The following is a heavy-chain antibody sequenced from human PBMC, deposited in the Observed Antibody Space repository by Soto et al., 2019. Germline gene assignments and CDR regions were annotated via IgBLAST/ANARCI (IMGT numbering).Heavy chain of an antibody. J-gene: IGHJ4*02. CDR1: GFTFSSYA. D-gene: IGHD1-26*01. Sequence: GGSLRLSCAASGFTFSSYAMSWVRQAPGKGLEWVSAISSSGGNTHYADSVKGRFTISRDNSKNTLYLQMNSLRAEDTAVYYCAKVGGSGSYLVDYWGQGTLVTVSS. CDR2: ISSSGGNT. V-gene: IGHV3-23*01. CDR3: AKVGGSGSYLVDY.